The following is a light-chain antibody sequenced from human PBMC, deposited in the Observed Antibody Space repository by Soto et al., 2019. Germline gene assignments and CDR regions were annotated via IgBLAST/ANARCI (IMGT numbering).Light chain of an antibody. CDR1: SSDIGGYNY. CDR2: EVS. J-gene: IGLJ2*01. V-gene: IGLV2-14*01. CDR3: ATWDDDLYTPI. Sequence: QSALTQPASVSGSPGQSITISCTGTSSDIGGYNYVSWYQQHPGEAPKLVIYEVSNRPSGVSNRFSGSKSGNTASLTISGLQADDEADYYCATWDDDLYTPIIGGGTKLTVL.